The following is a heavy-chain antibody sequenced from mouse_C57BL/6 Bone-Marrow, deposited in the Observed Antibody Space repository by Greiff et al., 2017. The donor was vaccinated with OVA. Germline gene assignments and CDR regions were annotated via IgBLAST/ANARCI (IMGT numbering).Heavy chain of an antibody. CDR1: GYTFTSYT. J-gene: IGHJ2*01. CDR2: INPSSGYT. Sequence: VQLQQSGAELARPGASVKMSCKASGYTFTSYTMHWVKQRPGQGLEWIGYINPSSGYTKYNQKFKDKATLTADKSSSTAYMQLSSLTSEDSAVYYCARKRDYYFYFDYWGQGTTLTVSS. V-gene: IGHV1-4*01. CDR3: ARKRDYYFYFDY. D-gene: IGHD1-1*01.